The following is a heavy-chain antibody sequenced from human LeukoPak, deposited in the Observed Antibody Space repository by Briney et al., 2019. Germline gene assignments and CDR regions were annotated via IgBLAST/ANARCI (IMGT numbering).Heavy chain of an antibody. CDR1: GYSISSGYY. Sequence: SETLSLTCAVSGYSISSGYYWGWIRQPPGKGLEWIGSIYHSGSTYYNPSLKSRVTIPVDTSKSQFSLKLTSVTSADTAVYSCARLLDNDISGDPDTFDVWGQGTTVIVSS. D-gene: IGHD3-22*01. CDR2: IYHSGST. V-gene: IGHV4-38-2*01. J-gene: IGHJ3*01. CDR3: ARLLDNDISGDPDTFDV.